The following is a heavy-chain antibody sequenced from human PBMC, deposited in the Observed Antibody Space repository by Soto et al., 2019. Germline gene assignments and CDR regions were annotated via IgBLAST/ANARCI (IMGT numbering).Heavy chain of an antibody. Sequence: GRSLRLSCAASGFTFSSYSMNWVRQAPGKGLEWVSYISSSSSTIYYADSVKGRFTISRDNAKNSLYLQMNSLRAEDTAVYYCARTGIAAPGWGQGTLVTVS. J-gene: IGHJ4*02. D-gene: IGHD6-13*01. CDR1: GFTFSSYS. CDR2: ISSSSSTI. V-gene: IGHV3-48*01. CDR3: ARTGIAAPG.